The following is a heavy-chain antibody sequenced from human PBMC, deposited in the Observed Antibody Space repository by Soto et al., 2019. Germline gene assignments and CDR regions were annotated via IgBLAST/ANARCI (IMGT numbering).Heavy chain of an antibody. Sequence: SGPTLVNPTQTLTLTCTFSGFSLSTSGMCVSWIRQPPGEALEWLALIDWDDDKYYSTSLKTRLTISKDTSKNQVVLTMTNMDPVDTATYYCARIRGYYYDSSGYYPYDYWGQGTLVTVSS. CDR2: IDWDDDK. D-gene: IGHD3-22*01. CDR3: ARIRGYYYDSSGYYPYDY. J-gene: IGHJ4*02. V-gene: IGHV2-70*01. CDR1: GFSLSTSGMC.